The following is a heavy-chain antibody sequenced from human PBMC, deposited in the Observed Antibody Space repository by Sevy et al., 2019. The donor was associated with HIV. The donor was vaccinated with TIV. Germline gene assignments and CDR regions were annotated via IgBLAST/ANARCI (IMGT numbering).Heavy chain of an antibody. CDR2: VSYDGNSM. CDR1: GFTFSTHA. CDR3: ARDSGYSTNCHPGY. Sequence: GGSLRLSCAASGFTFSTHAMHWVRQAPGKGLEWVAVVSYDGNSMFYADSVKGRFTISRDDSKNTLYLQVTSLRREDTAVYYCARDSGYSTNCHPGYWGQGTLVTVSS. V-gene: IGHV3-30*03. D-gene: IGHD6-13*01. J-gene: IGHJ4*02.